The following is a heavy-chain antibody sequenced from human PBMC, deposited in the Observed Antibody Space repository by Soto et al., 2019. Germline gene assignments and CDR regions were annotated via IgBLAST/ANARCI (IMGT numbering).Heavy chain of an antibody. CDR3: ARYIRGPTVFCFDF. Sequence: GGSLRLSCGGSGFTFRSYAMTWVRQAPGKGLEWVSVVTYNGDNTYYADSVKGRFTISRDNSKEKVDLQMNSLTAEDTAVYYCARYIRGPTVFCFDFWGPGVLVTVSS. CDR1: GFTFRSYA. V-gene: IGHV3-23*01. D-gene: IGHD3-3*01. CDR2: VTYNGDNT. J-gene: IGHJ4*02.